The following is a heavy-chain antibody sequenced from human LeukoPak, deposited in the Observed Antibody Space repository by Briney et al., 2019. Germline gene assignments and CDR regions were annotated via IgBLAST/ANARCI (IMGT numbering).Heavy chain of an antibody. CDR3: ASDHSGWLGLGY. CDR1: NVSISSGSHY. Sequence: SETLSLTCTVSNVSISSGSHYWNWIRQPAGKGLEWIGRIYAGGRSNYNPSLRSRVTISVDTSRNQFSLRLSSVTATDTGVYYCASDHSGWLGLGYWGQGTLVSVSS. J-gene: IGHJ4*02. D-gene: IGHD6-19*01. V-gene: IGHV4-61*02. CDR2: IYAGGRS.